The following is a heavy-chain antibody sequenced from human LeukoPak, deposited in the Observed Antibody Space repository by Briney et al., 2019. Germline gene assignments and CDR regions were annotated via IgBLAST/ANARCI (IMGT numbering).Heavy chain of an antibody. CDR2: IKYGGTT. D-gene: IGHD2/OR15-2a*01. CDR1: GGSFSDHY. CDR3: ARHRIYGHDFDN. J-gene: IGHJ4*02. Sequence: SESLSLTCAVDGGSFSDHYWSCVRQPPGGGLGWIGQIKYGGTTNYIPSLKSRVTMSIDTSENQKSLKLSSVTAADTAVYYCARHRIYGHDFDNWGQGTLVTVSS. V-gene: IGHV4-34*01.